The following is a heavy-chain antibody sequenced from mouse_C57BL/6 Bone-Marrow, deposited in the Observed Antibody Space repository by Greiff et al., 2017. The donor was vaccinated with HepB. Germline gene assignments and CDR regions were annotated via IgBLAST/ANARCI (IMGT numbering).Heavy chain of an antibody. J-gene: IGHJ3*01. CDR2: IDPSDSYT. CDR1: GYTFTSYW. Sequence: QVQLQQPGAELVKPGASVKLSCKASGYTFTSYWMQWVKQRPGQGLEWIGEIDPSDSYTNYNQKFKGKATLTVDTSSSTAYMQLSSLTSEDSAVYYCAGYYGSGGFAYWGQGTRVTVSA. D-gene: IGHD1-1*01. V-gene: IGHV1-50*01. CDR3: AGYYGSGGFAY.